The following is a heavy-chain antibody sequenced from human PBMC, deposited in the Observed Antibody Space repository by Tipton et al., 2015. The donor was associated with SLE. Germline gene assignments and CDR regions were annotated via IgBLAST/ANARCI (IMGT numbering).Heavy chain of an antibody. D-gene: IGHD2-2*02. J-gene: IGHJ6*03. CDR2: INHSGST. CDR1: GGSFSGYY. V-gene: IGHV4-34*01. CDR3: ARGPRQPVVVVPAAITYYFYYMDV. Sequence: TLSLTCAVYGGSFSGYYWSWIRQPPGKGLEWIGEINHSGSTNYNPSLKSRVTISVDTSKNQFSLKLSSVTAADTAVYYCARGPRQPVVVVPAAITYYFYYMDVWGKGTTVTVSS.